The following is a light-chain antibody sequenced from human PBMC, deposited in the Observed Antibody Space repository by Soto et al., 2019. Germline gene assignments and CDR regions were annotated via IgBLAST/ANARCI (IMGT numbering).Light chain of an antibody. Sequence: EIVLTQSPDTLSLSPGERATLSCRASQSVRSSLAWYQQKPGQAPRLLIYDASNRATGIPARFSGSGSGTVFTLTISSLEPEDFAVYYCQQRRNWPPEVTFGPGTKVDIK. CDR2: DAS. V-gene: IGKV3-11*01. J-gene: IGKJ3*01. CDR3: QQRRNWPPEVT. CDR1: QSVRSS.